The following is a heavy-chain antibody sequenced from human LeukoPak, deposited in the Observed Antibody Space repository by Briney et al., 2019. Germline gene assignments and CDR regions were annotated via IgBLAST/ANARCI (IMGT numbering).Heavy chain of an antibody. J-gene: IGHJ6*02. CDR1: GFTFSDHY. D-gene: IGHD2-2*01. CDR3: ARYTRKGAYCSCTICYYGMDV. CDR2: IKNKDHSYTT. Sequence: GGSLRLSCAASGFTFSDHYMDWVGQAPGKGLEWVGRIKNKDHSYTTEYAASMKGTFTISIDDSKISVYMQMNSLETEYTAVYFWARYTRKGAYCSCTICYYGMDVWGQGTTVTVSS. V-gene: IGHV3-72*01.